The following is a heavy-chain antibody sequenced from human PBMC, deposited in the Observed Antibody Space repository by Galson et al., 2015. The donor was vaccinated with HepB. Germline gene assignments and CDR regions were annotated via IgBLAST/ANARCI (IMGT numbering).Heavy chain of an antibody. V-gene: IGHV1-69*06. D-gene: IGHD2-21*02. CDR2: FSPVFGTA. Sequence: SVKVSCKASGGTFSNYAFSWVRQAPGQGLEWMGSFSPVFGTANYADKFQGRLTITADRSTSAGYMELSSLRSDDTAVYYCATRAFCGGDCHALDSWGQGTLLTVSS. J-gene: IGHJ5*01. CDR1: GGTFSNYA. CDR3: ATRAFCGGDCHALDS.